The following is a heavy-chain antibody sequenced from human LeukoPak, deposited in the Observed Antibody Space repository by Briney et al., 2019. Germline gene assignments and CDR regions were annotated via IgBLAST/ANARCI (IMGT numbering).Heavy chain of an antibody. Sequence: GRSLRLSCAASGFTFSSYAMHWVRQAPGKGLEWVAVISYDGSNKYYADSVKGRFTISRDNSKNTLYLQMNSLRAEDTAVYYCARDSPIAVAGLDYWGQGTLVTVSS. D-gene: IGHD6-19*01. CDR2: ISYDGSNK. V-gene: IGHV3-30*01. CDR3: ARDSPIAVAGLDY. CDR1: GFTFSSYA. J-gene: IGHJ4*02.